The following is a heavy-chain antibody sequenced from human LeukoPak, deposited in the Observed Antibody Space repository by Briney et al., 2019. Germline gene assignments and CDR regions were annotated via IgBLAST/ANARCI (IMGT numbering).Heavy chain of an antibody. D-gene: IGHD4-23*01. J-gene: IGHJ1*01. CDR2: INPSGGST. Sequence: GASVRVSCKASGYTFTIYYMHWVRQAPGQGREGMGIINPSGGSTSYAQKFQGRVTMTRDTSTSTVYMELSSLRSEDTAVYYCARDSQPVVTQPEYFQHWGQGTLVTVSS. CDR1: GYTFTIYY. CDR3: ARDSQPVVTQPEYFQH. V-gene: IGHV1-46*01.